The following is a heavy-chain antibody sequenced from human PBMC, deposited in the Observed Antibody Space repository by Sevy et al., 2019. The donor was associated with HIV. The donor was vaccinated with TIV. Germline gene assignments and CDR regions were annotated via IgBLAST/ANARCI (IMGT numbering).Heavy chain of an antibody. CDR2: IKSKTDVGTT. J-gene: IGHJ4*02. Sequence: GGSLRLSCAASGFTFSNAWMSWVRQAPGKGLEWVGRIKSKTDVGTTDYAAPVKGRFTISRDDSKKTLYLQMNSLKTEDTAVYYCTTAAAGAFDYWGQGTLVTVSS. CDR3: TTAAAGAFDY. D-gene: IGHD6-13*01. CDR1: GFTFSNAW. V-gene: IGHV3-15*01.